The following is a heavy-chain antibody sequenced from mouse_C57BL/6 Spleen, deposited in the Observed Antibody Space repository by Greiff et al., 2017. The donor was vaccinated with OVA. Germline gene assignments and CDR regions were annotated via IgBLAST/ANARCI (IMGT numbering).Heavy chain of an antibody. D-gene: IGHD1-1*01. CDR3: AKVGTVVATRYAMDY. J-gene: IGHJ4*01. CDR2: IWRGGST. V-gene: IGHV2-5*01. CDR1: GFSLTSYG. Sequence: QVQLKQSGPGLVQPSQSLSITCKVSGFSLTSYGVHWVRQSPGKGLEWLGVIWRGGSTDYNAAFMSRLSITKDNSKSQVFFKMNSLQADDTAIYYCAKVGTVVATRYAMDYWGQGTSVTVSS.